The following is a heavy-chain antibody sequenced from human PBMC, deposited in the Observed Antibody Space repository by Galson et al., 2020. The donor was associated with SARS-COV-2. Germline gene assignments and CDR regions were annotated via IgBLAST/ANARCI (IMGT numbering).Heavy chain of an antibody. J-gene: IGHJ6*02. CDR1: GVNFSSHG. V-gene: IGHV3-33*01. D-gene: IGHD1-7*01. CDR3: ARDLGTGSTPFYFFGMDV. CDR2: ICSEGGNK. Sequence: GGFLRLSCAASGVNFSSHGMHWVRQDPGKGLEWVALICSEGGNKQHVDSAKGRFTISRCKSKNTLYLQLNSLSAEDTAVYYCARDLGTGSTPFYFFGMDVWGQGTTVTVSS.